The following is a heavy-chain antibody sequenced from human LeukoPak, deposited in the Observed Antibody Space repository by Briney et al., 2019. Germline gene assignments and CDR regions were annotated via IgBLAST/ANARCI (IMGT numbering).Heavy chain of an antibody. J-gene: IGHJ6*02. CDR3: ARSKPEGYYYYYGMDV. V-gene: IGHV1-2*02. CDR2: INPNSGGT. CDR1: GYTFTGYY. Sequence: ASVKVSFKASGYTFTGYYMHWVRQAPGQGLEWMGWINPNSGGTNYAQKFQGRVTMTRDTYISTAYMELNRLRSDDTAVYYCARSKPEGYYYYYGMDVWGQGTTVTVSS.